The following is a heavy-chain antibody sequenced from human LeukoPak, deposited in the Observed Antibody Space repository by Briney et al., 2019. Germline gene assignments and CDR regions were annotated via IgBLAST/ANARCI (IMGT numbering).Heavy chain of an antibody. Sequence: SETLSITCAVYGGSFSGDYWSCIRQPPGKGLEWIGEINHSGSTNYNPSLKSRVTISVDTSKNQFSLKLSSVTAADTAVYYCARRRLRSHYFDYWGQGTLVTVSS. CDR3: ARRRLRSHYFDY. CDR2: INHSGST. V-gene: IGHV4-34*01. D-gene: IGHD5/OR15-5a*01. CDR1: GGSFSGDY. J-gene: IGHJ4*02.